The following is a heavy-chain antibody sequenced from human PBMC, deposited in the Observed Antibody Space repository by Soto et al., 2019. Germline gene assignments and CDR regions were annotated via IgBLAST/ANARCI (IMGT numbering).Heavy chain of an antibody. CDR1: GGSISSGAYY. CDR2: IYYSGST. J-gene: IGHJ3*02. D-gene: IGHD3-10*01. Sequence: SETLSLTCTVSGGSISSGAYYWSWIRQHPGKGLEWIGYIYYSGSTNYNPSLKSRVTISVDTSKNQFSLKLSSVTAADTAVYYCARVWGGAFDIWGQGTMVTVSS. V-gene: IGHV4-61*08. CDR3: ARVWGGAFDI.